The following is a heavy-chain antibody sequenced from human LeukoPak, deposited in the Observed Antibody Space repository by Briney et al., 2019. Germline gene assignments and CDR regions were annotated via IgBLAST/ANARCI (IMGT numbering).Heavy chain of an antibody. CDR3: ARQKIEVFNWFDL. CDR2: MNPNSGNT. J-gene: IGHJ5*02. V-gene: IGHV1-8*01. CDR1: GYTFTSYD. D-gene: IGHD3-22*01. Sequence: ASVKVSRKASGYTFTSYDINWVRQATGQGLEWMGWMNPNSGNTGYAQKFRGRVTMTRNTSISTAYMELSSLRSEDTAVYYCARQKIEVFNWFDLWGQGTLVTVSS.